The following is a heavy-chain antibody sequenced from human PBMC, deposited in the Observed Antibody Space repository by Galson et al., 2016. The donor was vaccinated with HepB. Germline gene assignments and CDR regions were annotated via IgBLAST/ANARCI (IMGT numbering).Heavy chain of an antibody. CDR1: GFSLSGYAVG. CDR2: IYWDDDK. J-gene: IGHJ6*02. V-gene: IGHV2-5*02. Sequence: PALVKPTQTLTLTCTFSGFSLSGYAVGVGWMRQPPGKAPEWLALIYWDDDKAYSPSLESRLSITKDTSKNQVVLSLTNVDPVDTATYYCAHSRRFALARGANGCYVMDVWGQGTAVTVAS. CDR3: AHSRRFALARGANGCYVMDV. D-gene: IGHD3-10*01.